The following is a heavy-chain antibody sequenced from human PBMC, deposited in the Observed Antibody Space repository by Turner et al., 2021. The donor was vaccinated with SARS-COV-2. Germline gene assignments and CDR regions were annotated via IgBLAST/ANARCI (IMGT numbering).Heavy chain of an antibody. CDR3: ARELTNNWFDP. V-gene: IGHV4-59*01. J-gene: IGHJ5*02. D-gene: IGHD3-10*01. CDR2: IYYRGST. Sequence: QVLLQASGPGLVKPSETLSLTCTVSGASISSYYWAWIRQPPGKRLEWIGYIYYRGSTNHNPSLKSRVTISVDTSKNQFSLKLTSVTAADTAVYFCARELTNNWFDPWGQGTLVTVS. CDR1: GASISSYY.